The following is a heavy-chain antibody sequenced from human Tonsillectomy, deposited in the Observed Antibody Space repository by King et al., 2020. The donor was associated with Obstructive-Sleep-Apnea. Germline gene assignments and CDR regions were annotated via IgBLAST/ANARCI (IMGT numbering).Heavy chain of an antibody. CDR3: ASATDSSGYYYGAFDI. Sequence: QLQESVPGLVKPSETLSLTCTVSVGSISSSSYYWGWIRQPPGKGLEWIGRIYYSGSTYYNPSLKSRVTISVDTSKNQFSLKLSSVTAADTAVYYCASATDSSGYYYGAFDIWGQGTMVTVSS. CDR1: VGSISSSSYY. J-gene: IGHJ3*02. CDR2: IYYSGST. V-gene: IGHV4-39*07. D-gene: IGHD3-22*01.